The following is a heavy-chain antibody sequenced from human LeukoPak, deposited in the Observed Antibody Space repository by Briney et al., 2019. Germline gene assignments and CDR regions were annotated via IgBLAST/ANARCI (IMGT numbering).Heavy chain of an antibody. CDR2: IYPGDSDT. CDR3: ARLRRIVVVPAAPNWFDP. Sequence: GESLKISCKGSGYSFTSYWIGWVRQMPGKGLEWMVIIYPGDSDTRYSPSFQGQVTISADKSISTAYLQWSSLKASDTAMYYCARLRRIVVVPAAPNWFDPWGQGTLVTVSS. J-gene: IGHJ5*02. V-gene: IGHV5-51*01. D-gene: IGHD2-2*01. CDR1: GYSFTSYW.